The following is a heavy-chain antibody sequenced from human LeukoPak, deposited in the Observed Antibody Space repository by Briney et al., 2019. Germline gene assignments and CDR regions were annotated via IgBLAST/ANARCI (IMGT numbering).Heavy chain of an antibody. CDR2: INSDGSST. V-gene: IGHV3-74*01. J-gene: IGHJ4*02. D-gene: IGHD2-15*01. Sequence: PGGSLRLSCAASGFTSSSYWMHWVRQAPGKGLVWVSRINSDGSSTSYADSVKGRFTISRDNAKNTLYLQMNSLRAEDTAVYYCAREGDYCSGGSCYTDYFDYWGQGTLVTVSS. CDR3: AREGDYCSGGSCYTDYFDY. CDR1: GFTSSSYW.